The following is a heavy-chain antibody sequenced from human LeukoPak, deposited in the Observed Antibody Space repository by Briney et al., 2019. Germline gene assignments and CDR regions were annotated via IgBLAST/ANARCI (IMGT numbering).Heavy chain of an antibody. J-gene: IGHJ4*02. CDR2: INPNSGGT. Sequence: ASVTVSCKASGYTFTGYCMHWVRQAPGQGLEWMGWINPNSGGTNYAQKFQGRVTMTRDTSISTAYMELSRLRSDDTAVYYCARGARDYYASGSYFDHWGQGTLVTVSS. CDR3: ARGARDYYASGSYFDH. D-gene: IGHD3-10*01. CDR1: GYTFTGYC. V-gene: IGHV1-2*02.